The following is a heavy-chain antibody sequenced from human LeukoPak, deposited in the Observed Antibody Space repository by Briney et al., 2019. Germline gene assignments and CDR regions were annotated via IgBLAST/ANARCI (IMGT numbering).Heavy chain of an antibody. D-gene: IGHD2-2*01. Sequence: ASVKVSCKASGYTFTSYYMHWVRQAPGQGLEWMGILNPSGGSTSYAQKFQGRVTMTRDTSTSTVYMELSSLRSEDTAVYYCARVGGYCSSTSCPRGHDYWGQGTLVTVSS. J-gene: IGHJ4*02. CDR3: ARVGGYCSSTSCPRGHDY. V-gene: IGHV1-46*03. CDR2: LNPSGGST. CDR1: GYTFTSYY.